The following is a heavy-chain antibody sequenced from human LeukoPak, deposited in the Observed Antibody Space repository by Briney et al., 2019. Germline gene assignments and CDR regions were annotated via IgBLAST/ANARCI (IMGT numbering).Heavy chain of an antibody. CDR2: ISYDGSNK. J-gene: IGHJ4*02. D-gene: IGHD4-17*01. Sequence: GGSLRLSCAASGFTFSSYGMHWVRQAPGKGLEWVAGISYDGSNKYYADSVKGRFTISRDNSKNTLYLQMNSLRAEDTAVYYCAKGGDSGDYGWYFDYWGQGTLVTVSS. CDR1: GFTFSSYG. CDR3: AKGGDSGDYGWYFDY. V-gene: IGHV3-30*18.